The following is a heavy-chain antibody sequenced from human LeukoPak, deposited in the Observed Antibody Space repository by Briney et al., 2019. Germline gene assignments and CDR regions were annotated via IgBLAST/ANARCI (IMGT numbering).Heavy chain of an antibody. V-gene: IGHV4-30-2*01. CDR3: ARDGRGSYTD. D-gene: IGHD1-26*01. CDR1: GGSISSGGYY. Sequence: SQTLSLTCTVSGGSISSGGYYWSWIRQPPGKGLEWIGYIYHSGSTYYNPSLKGRVTISVDRSKNQFSLKLSSVTAADTAVYYCARDGRGSYTDWGQGTLFTVSS. CDR2: IYHSGST. J-gene: IGHJ4*02.